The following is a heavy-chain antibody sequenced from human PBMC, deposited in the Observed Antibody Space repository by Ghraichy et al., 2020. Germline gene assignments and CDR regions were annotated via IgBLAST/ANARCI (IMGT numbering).Heavy chain of an antibody. J-gene: IGHJ3*02. Sequence: ASVKVSCKASGYTFTGYYMHWVRQAPGQGLEWMGWINPNSGGTNYAQKFQGRVTMTRDTSISTAYMELSRLRSDDTAVYYCASFIDFWSGSGGAFDIWGQGTMVTVSS. V-gene: IGHV1-2*02. CDR3: ASFIDFWSGSGGAFDI. D-gene: IGHD3-3*01. CDR2: INPNSGGT. CDR1: GYTFTGYY.